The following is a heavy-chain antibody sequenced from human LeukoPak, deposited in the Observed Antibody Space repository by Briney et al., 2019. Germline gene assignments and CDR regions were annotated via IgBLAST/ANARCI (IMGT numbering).Heavy chain of an antibody. D-gene: IGHD6-19*01. J-gene: IGHJ4*02. CDR2: IYSGGST. CDR3: ARERVAVAGESDY. Sequence: GGSLRLSCAASGFTVSSNYMSWVRQAPGKGLEWVSVIYSGGSTYADSVKGRFTISRDNSKSTLYIQMNSLRAEDTAVYYCARERVAVAGESDYWGQGTLVTVSS. CDR1: GFTVSSNY. V-gene: IGHV3-53*01.